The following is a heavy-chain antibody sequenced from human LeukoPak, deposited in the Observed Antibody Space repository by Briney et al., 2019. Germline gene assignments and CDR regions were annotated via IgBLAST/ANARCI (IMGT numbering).Heavy chain of an antibody. V-gene: IGHV1-2*02. D-gene: IGHD5-12*01. CDR2: INPNSGGT. CDR1: GYTFTGYY. J-gene: IGHJ5*02. CDR3: ARGVRRGYIVATIGQKNWFDP. Sequence: ASVKVSCKASGYTFTGYYMHWVRQAPGQGLEWMGWINPNSGGTNYAQKFQGRVTMTRNTSISTAYMELSSLRSEDTAVYYCARGVRRGYIVATIGQKNWFDPWGQGTLVTVSS.